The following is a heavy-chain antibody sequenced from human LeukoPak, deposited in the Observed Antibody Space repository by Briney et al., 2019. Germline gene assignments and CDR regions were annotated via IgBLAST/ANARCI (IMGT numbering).Heavy chain of an antibody. CDR3: ARDPPPGPACSSTSCLTYYFDY. CDR1: GFTFSDYY. CDR2: ISSSSSTI. V-gene: IGHV3-11*04. Sequence: PGGSLRLSCAASGFTFSDYYMNWVRQAPGKGLEWVSYISSSSSTIYYADSVKGRFTISRDNAKNSLYLQMNSLRAEDTAVYYCARDPPPGPACSSTSCLTYYFDYWGQGTLVTVSS. D-gene: IGHD2-2*01. J-gene: IGHJ4*02.